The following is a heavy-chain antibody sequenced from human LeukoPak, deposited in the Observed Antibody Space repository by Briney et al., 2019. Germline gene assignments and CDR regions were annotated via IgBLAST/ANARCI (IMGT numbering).Heavy chain of an antibody. CDR2: VRGNGIST. V-gene: IGHV3-23*01. Sequence: PGGSLRLSCTASGFTFINYAMTWVRQAPGKGLEWVSAVRGNGISTFYADSVKGRFTISRDNSKNTLYLQMNSLRADDTGIYYCARDDGFTYLLDSWGQGILVTVSS. CDR3: ARDDGFTYLLDS. J-gene: IGHJ5*01. CDR1: GFTFINYA.